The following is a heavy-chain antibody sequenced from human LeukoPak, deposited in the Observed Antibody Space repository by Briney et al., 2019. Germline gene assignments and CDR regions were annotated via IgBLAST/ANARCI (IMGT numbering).Heavy chain of an antibody. V-gene: IGHV4-34*01. D-gene: IGHD3-10*01. CDR1: GGSFSGYY. CDR2: INHSGST. Sequence: SETLSLTCAVYGGSFSGYYWSWIRQPPGKGLEWIGKINHSGSTNYNPSLKSRVTISVDTSKNQFSLRLSSVTAADTAVYYCARVAGSGSYYKFGLWWFDPWGQGTLVTVSS. J-gene: IGHJ5*02. CDR3: ARVAGSGSYYKFGLWWFDP.